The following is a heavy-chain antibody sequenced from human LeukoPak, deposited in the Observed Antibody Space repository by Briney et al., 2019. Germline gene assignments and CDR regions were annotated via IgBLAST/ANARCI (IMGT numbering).Heavy chain of an antibody. CDR3: ARDILGDYGMDV. V-gene: IGHV4-59*12. Sequence: SETLSLTCAVYGGSFSGYYWSWIRQPPGKGLEWIGYIYYSGSTNYNPSLKSRVTISVDTSKNQFSLKLSSVTAADTAVYYCARDILGDYGMDVWGQGTTVTVSS. D-gene: IGHD3-16*01. CDR2: IYYSGST. J-gene: IGHJ6*02. CDR1: GGSFSGYY.